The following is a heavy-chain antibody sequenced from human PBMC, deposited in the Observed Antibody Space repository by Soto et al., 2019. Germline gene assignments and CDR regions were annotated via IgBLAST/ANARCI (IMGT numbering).Heavy chain of an antibody. Sequence: GGSLRLSCAASGFTFSSYGMHWVRQAPGKGLEWVAVISYDGSNKYYADSVKGRFTISRDNSKNTLYLQMNSLRAEDTAVYYCAKAYTRSYDILTGPPYLIDYWGQGTLVTVSS. CDR2: ISYDGSNK. V-gene: IGHV3-30*18. CDR3: AKAYTRSYDILTGPPYLIDY. CDR1: GFTFSSYG. J-gene: IGHJ4*02. D-gene: IGHD3-9*01.